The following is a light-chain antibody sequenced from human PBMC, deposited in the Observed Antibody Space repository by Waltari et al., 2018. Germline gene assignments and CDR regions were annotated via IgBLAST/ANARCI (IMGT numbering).Light chain of an antibody. J-gene: IGLJ3*02. CDR3: SSFTSSSTWV. CDR1: TSDVGGYNY. Sequence: SALTQPASVSESPGQPITIPCTGTTSDVGGYNYVSWYQQPPGKAPTLMIYDVTNRPSGVSNRFSGSKSGNTASLTISGLQAEDEADYYCSSFTSSSTWVFGGGTKLTVL. V-gene: IGLV2-14*03. CDR2: DVT.